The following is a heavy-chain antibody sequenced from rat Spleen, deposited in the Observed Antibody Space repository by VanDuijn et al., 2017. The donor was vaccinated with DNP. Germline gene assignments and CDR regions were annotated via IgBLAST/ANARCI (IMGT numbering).Heavy chain of an antibody. CDR1: GFSLTSYN. V-gene: IGHV2-41*01. CDR3: ARDWGSGYYLDY. CDR2: IWNTGGT. D-gene: IGHD2-3*01. Sequence: QVQLKESGPGLVQSSQTLSLTCTVAGFSLTSYNVHWVRQPPGKGLEWVGAIWNTGGTRYNSGLKSRLIISKDASRSQVFLDMNSLQTEDTATYYWARDWGSGYYLDYWGQGVMVTVSS. J-gene: IGHJ2*01.